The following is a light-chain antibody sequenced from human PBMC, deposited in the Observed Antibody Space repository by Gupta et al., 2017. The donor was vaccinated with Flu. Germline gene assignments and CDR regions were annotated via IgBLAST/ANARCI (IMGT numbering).Light chain of an antibody. CDR3: QAWDSSSGVV. CDR2: QDT. Sequence: SYELTQAPSMSVSPGQTATISCSGDKLGDKYGCWYQQKPGQSPILVIYQDTNRPSGIPERFSGSNSGNTATLTISGAQAMDEADYYCQAWDSSSGVVFGGGTKLTVL. J-gene: IGLJ2*01. CDR1: KLGDKY. V-gene: IGLV3-1*01.